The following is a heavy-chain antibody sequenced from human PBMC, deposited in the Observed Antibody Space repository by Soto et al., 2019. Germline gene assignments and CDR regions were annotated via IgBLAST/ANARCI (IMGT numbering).Heavy chain of an antibody. CDR1: GLPFPSHW. Sequence: EVQLVESGGGLVKPGGSLSLSCEASGLPFPSHWLSWVRQAQGKGRGWVAKIKEDESEKYYVDAVKGRFTISRDNAKNSLYLQMNSLRAEDTAVYYCARNRALEYWGQGTLVTVSS. CDR3: ARNRALEY. V-gene: IGHV3-7*03. D-gene: IGHD3-10*01. J-gene: IGHJ4*02. CDR2: IKEDESEK.